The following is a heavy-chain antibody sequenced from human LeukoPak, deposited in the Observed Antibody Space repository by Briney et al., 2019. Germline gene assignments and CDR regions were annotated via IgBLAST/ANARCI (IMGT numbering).Heavy chain of an antibody. D-gene: IGHD6-13*01. J-gene: IGHJ3*02. CDR2: IIPIFGTA. V-gene: IGHV1-69*01. Sequence: ASVTVSCKGSGGTFSRYAISWVGQAPGQGVEWMGGIIPIFGTANYAQKFQGRVTITADESTSTAYMELSSLRSEDTAVYYCAREKQLVRDAFDIWGQGTLVTVSS. CDR1: GGTFSRYA. CDR3: AREKQLVRDAFDI.